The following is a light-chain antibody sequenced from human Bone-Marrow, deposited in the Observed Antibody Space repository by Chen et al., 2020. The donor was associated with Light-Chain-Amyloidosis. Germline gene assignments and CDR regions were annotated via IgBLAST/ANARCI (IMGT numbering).Light chain of an antibody. Sequence: SYVLTQPSSVSVAPGPTATLACGGNNIGSTSVHWYQQTPGQAPLLGVYDDSDRPSGIPARLSGSNSGNTATLTISRVEAGDEADYYCQVWDRSSDRPVFGGGTKLTVL. CDR1: NIGSTS. CDR3: QVWDRSSDRPV. V-gene: IGLV3-21*02. J-gene: IGLJ3*02. CDR2: DDS.